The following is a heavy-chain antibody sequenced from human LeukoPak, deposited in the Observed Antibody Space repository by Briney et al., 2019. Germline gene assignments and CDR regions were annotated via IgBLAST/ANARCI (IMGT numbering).Heavy chain of an antibody. D-gene: IGHD6-19*01. V-gene: IGHV3-11*06. CDR3: ARRVAGTLEH. J-gene: IGHJ1*01. CDR1: GFTFSDYY. Sequence: AGGCLRLSCAASGFTFSDYYMSWIRQARGKGLEWVSYISSSSSYTNYADSVKGRFTISRDNAKNSLYLQMNSLRAEDTAVYYCARRVAGTLEHWGQGTLVTVSS. CDR2: ISSSSSYT.